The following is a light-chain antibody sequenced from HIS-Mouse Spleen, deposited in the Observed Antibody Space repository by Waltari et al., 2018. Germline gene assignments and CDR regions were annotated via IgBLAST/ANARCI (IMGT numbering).Light chain of an antibody. CDR2: LGS. Sequence: DIVMTQFPLSLPVTPGEPASISCRSSQSLLHSNGYNYLDWYLQKPGQSPQLLIYLGSNRASGVPDRFSGSGSGTDFTLKISRVEAEDVGVYYCMQALQTWTFGQGTKVEIK. V-gene: IGKV2-28*01. CDR1: QSLLHSNGYNY. CDR3: MQALQTWT. J-gene: IGKJ1*01.